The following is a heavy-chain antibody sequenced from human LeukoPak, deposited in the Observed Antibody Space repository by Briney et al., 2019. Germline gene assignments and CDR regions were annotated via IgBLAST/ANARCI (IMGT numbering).Heavy chain of an antibody. J-gene: IGHJ4*02. V-gene: IGHV3-33*01. CDR1: GFTFSSYG. Sequence: GGSLRLSCAASGFTFSSYGMHWVRQAPGKGLEWVAVIWYDGSNKYYADSVKGRFTISRDNSKNTLYLQMNSLRAEDTAVYYCASSGYSSGWYSSGRSRHFDYWGQGTLVTVSS. D-gene: IGHD6-19*01. CDR3: ASSGYSSGWYSSGRSRHFDY. CDR2: IWYDGSNK.